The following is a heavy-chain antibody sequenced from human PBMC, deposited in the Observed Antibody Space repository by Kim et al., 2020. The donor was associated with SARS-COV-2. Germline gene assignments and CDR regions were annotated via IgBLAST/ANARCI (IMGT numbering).Heavy chain of an antibody. D-gene: IGHD3-3*02. CDR2: H. Sequence: HDEAVPVKTRITITPDTSKNQFYLQLNAVTPEDTAVYYCARSALGCAFDMWGQGTVVTVSS. J-gene: IGHJ3*02. V-gene: IGHV6-1*01. CDR3: ARSALGCAFDM.